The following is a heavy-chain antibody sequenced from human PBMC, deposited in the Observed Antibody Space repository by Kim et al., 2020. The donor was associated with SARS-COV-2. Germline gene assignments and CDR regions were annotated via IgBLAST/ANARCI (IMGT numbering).Heavy chain of an antibody. D-gene: IGHD2-21*02. CDR2: ISYDGSNK. CDR1: GFTFSSYA. CDR3: ARAVVTAMHYYYGMDV. J-gene: IGHJ6*02. Sequence: GGSLRLSCAASGFTFSSYAMHWVRQAPGKGLEWVAVISYDGSNKYYADSVKGRFTISRDNSKNTLYLQMNSLRAEDTAVYYCARAVVTAMHYYYGMDVWGQGTTVTVSS. V-gene: IGHV3-30*04.